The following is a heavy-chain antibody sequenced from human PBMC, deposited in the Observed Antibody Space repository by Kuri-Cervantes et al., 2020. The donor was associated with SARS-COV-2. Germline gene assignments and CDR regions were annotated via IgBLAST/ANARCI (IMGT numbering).Heavy chain of an antibody. D-gene: IGHD1-26*01. CDR2: IYSGGST. CDR1: GFTVSSNY. V-gene: IGHV3-53*01. Sequence: GESLKISCAASGFTVSSNYMSWVRQAPGKGLEWVSVIYSGGSTYYADSVQGRFTISRDNSKNTLYLQMNSLRVEDTAVYYCARDDRYGGNLNWFDPWGQGTPVTVSS. J-gene: IGHJ5*02. CDR3: ARDDRYGGNLNWFDP.